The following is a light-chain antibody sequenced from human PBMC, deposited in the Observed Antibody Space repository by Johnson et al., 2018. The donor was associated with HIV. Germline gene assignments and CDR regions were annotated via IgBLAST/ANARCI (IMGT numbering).Light chain of an antibody. Sequence: QPVLTQPPSVSAAPGQKVTISCSGSSSNIGNNYVSWYQQLPGTAPKLLIYENNKRPSGIPDRFSASKSGTSATLGITGLQTGDEADYYCATWDSSLSGGVVGTGTKVTVL. J-gene: IGLJ1*01. CDR1: SSNIGNNY. CDR2: ENN. V-gene: IGLV1-51*02. CDR3: ATWDSSLSGGV.